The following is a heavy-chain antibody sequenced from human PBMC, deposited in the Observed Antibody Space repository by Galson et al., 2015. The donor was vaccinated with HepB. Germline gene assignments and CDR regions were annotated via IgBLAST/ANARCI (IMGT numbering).Heavy chain of an antibody. D-gene: IGHD1-26*01. J-gene: IGHJ3*02. CDR2: INPNSGGT. V-gene: IGHV1-2*02. Sequence: SVKVSCKASGYTFTGYYMHWVRQAPGQGLEWMGWINPNSGGTNYAQKFQGRVTMTRDTSISTAYMELSRLRSDDTAVYYCARVPIVGATTDAFDIWGQGTMVTDSS. CDR3: ARVPIVGATTDAFDI. CDR1: GYTFTGYY.